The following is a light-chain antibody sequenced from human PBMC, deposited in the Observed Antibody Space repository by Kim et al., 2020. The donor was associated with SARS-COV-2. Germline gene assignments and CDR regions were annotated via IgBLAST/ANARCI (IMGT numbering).Light chain of an antibody. CDR1: DHGMKS. J-gene: IGLJ2*01. CDR3: QVWHISSECVV. CDR2: VAY. Sequence: AGRKRVRVNCGGNDHGMKSVLWSQQRPGPATLLVMYVAYDRPSAIPERFCGSNGGNADNLTMSRVEAGDEADYYGQVWHISSECVVYGGGTQLTVL. V-gene: IGLV3-21*03.